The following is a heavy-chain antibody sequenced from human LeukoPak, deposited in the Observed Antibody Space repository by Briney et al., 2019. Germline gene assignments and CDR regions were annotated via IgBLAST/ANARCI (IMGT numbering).Heavy chain of an antibody. CDR3: ARQYCSGGSCYATTNWFDP. V-gene: IGHV3-21*01. Sequence: GGSLRLSCAASGFTFSSYSMNWVRQAPGKGLEWVSSISSSSSYIYYADSVKGRFTISRDNAKNSLYLQMNSLRAEDTAVYYCARQYCSGGSCYATTNWFDPWGQGTLVTVSS. CDR2: ISSSSSYI. D-gene: IGHD2-15*01. CDR1: GFTFSSYS. J-gene: IGHJ5*02.